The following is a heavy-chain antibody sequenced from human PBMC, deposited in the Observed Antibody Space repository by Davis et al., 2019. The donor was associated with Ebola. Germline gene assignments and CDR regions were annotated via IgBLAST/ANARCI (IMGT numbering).Heavy chain of an antibody. V-gene: IGHV1-18*01. Sequence: ASVKVSCKASGYTFTSYAMHWVRQAPGKGLEWMGNFDPEDGEAIYAQKLQGRVTMTTDTSTSTAYMELRSLRSDDTAVYYCARDLAVLGSGSPGYWGQGTLVTVSS. CDR1: GYTFTSYA. CDR2: FDPEDGEA. D-gene: IGHD1-26*01. J-gene: IGHJ4*02. CDR3: ARDLAVLGSGSPGY.